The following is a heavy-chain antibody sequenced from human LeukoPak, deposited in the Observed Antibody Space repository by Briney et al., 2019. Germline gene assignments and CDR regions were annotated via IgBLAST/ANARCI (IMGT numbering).Heavy chain of an antibody. CDR3: ARDPLIVVVPAAISYYFDY. CDR1: GFTFSSYA. J-gene: IGHJ4*02. D-gene: IGHD2-2*02. V-gene: IGHV3-30-3*01. Sequence: GRSLRLSCAASGFTFSSYAMHWVRQAPGKGLEWVAVISYDGSNKYYADSVKGRFTISRDNSKNTLYLQMNSLRAEDTAVYYCARDPLIVVVPAAISYYFDYWGQGTLVTVSS. CDR2: ISYDGSNK.